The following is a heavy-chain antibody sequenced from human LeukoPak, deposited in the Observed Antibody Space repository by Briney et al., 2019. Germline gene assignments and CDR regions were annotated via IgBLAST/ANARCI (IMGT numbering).Heavy chain of an antibody. CDR1: GGSISSSSNY. D-gene: IGHD6-13*01. V-gene: IGHV4-39*01. J-gene: IGHJ4*02. CDR3: ARRGSNWYFDY. Sequence: PSETLSLTCTVSGGSISSSSNYWGWIRQPPGKGLEWTGSIYYSGSTYYNPSLKSRVTISVDTSKNQFSLKLSSVTAADTAVYYCARRGSNWYFDYWGQGTLVTVSS. CDR2: IYYSGST.